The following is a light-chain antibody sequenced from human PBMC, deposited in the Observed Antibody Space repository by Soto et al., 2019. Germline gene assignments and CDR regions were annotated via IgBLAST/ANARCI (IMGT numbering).Light chain of an antibody. CDR2: AAS. CDR1: QSGSSY. V-gene: IGKV3-11*01. Sequence: ELVLTQSPATLSLSPGERATLSCRASQSGSSYLSWYQQKPGQAPRLLIYAASNRATVIPARFSGSGSGTDLTLALSRLEPEECAVFYWKQRSNWPPWTFGQGAKVESK. CDR3: KQRSNWPPWT. J-gene: IGKJ1*01.